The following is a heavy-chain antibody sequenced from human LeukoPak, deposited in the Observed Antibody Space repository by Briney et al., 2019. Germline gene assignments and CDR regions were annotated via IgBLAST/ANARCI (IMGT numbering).Heavy chain of an antibody. J-gene: IGHJ4*02. D-gene: IGHD3-22*01. CDR1: GGSISSSSYY. CDR3: ARWDSSGYFGDY. V-gene: IGHV4-61*01. Sequence: SETLSLTCTVSGGSISSSSYYWSWIRQPPGKGLEWIGYIYYSGSTNYNPSLKSRVTISVDTSKNQFSLKLSSVTAADTAVYYCARWDSSGYFGDYWGQGTLVTVSS. CDR2: IYYSGST.